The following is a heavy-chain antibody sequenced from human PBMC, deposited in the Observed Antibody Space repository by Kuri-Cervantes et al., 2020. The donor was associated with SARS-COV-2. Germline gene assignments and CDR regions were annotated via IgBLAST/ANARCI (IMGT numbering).Heavy chain of an antibody. J-gene: IGHJ6*03. V-gene: IGHV3-11*04. CDR1: GFIFSDYY. CDR2: IGPSGTTK. D-gene: IGHD1-26*01. Sequence: GESLKISCTASGFIFSDYYMTWIRQAPGKGLEWVSNIGPSGTTKYYADSVKGRFTISRDNAKNSLYLQMSSLRAEDTAVYYCARAARGVSFVYYYMDVWGKGTTVAVSS. CDR3: ARAARGVSFVYYYMDV.